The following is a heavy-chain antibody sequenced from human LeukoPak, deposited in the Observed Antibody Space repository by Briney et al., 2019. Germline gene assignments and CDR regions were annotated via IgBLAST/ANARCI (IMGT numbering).Heavy chain of an antibody. Sequence: GESLRLSCAASGFTVGSNTMSWVRQAPGKGLEWVSIIYSGGSTSYADSVKGRFTISRDNSKNTLYLQMNSLRTEDTAVYYCARGGSYFDIMGYYFYWGQGTLVTVSS. D-gene: IGHD3-22*01. CDR3: ARGGSYFDIMGYYFY. CDR1: GFTVGSNT. CDR2: IYSGGST. V-gene: IGHV3-66*01. J-gene: IGHJ4*02.